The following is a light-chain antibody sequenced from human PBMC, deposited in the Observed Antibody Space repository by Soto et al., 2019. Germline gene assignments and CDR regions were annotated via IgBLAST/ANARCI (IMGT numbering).Light chain of an antibody. CDR1: SSDVGGSNH. V-gene: IGLV2-14*01. CDR2: EVS. CDR3: NSQTSSGIRV. J-gene: IGLJ1*01. Sequence: QSVLTQPASVSGSPGQSITISCTGTSSDVGGSNHVSWYQHHPGKAPKLIIYEVSYRPSGVSNRFSGSKSGYTASLTISGLQAEDEADYYCNSQTSSGIRVFGPGTKLTVL.